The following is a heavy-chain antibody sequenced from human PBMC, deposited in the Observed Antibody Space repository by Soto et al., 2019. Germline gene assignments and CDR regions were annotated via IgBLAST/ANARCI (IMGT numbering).Heavy chain of an antibody. Sequence: GGSLRLSCAASGFTFSSYGMHWVRQAPGKGLEWVAVISYDGSNKYYADSVKGRFTISRDNSRNTLYLQMNSLRAEDTAVYYCAKDLGYSNDYYYGMDVWGQGTTVTVSS. J-gene: IGHJ6*02. V-gene: IGHV3-30*18. CDR1: GFTFSSYG. CDR3: AKDLGYSNDYYYGMDV. D-gene: IGHD4-4*01. CDR2: ISYDGSNK.